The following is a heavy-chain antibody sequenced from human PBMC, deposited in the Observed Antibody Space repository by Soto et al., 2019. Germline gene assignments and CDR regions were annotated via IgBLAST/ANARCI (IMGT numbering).Heavy chain of an antibody. CDR3: ARDRGDAYNHFDY. CDR2: INAGNGNT. D-gene: IGHD3-10*01. CDR1: GYTFTSYA. Sequence: ASVKVSCKASGYTFTSYAMNWVRQAPGQRLEWMGWINAGNGNTKYSQKFQGRVTITRDTSASTAYMDLSSLRSEDTAVYYCARDRGDAYNHFDYWGQGTLVTASS. V-gene: IGHV1-3*01. J-gene: IGHJ4*02.